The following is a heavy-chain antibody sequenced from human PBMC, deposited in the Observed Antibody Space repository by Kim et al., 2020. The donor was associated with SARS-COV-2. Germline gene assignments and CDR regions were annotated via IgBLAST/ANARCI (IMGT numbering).Heavy chain of an antibody. V-gene: IGHV3-23*01. CDR1: GFTFSSYA. D-gene: IGHD4-17*01. Sequence: GGSLRLSCAASGFTFSSYAMSWVRQAPGKGLEWVSAISGSGGSTYYADSVKGRFTISRDNSKNTLYLQMNSLRAEDTAVYYCAVSAGDYNYYYYGMDVWGQGTTVTVSS. CDR2: ISGSGGST. J-gene: IGHJ6*02. CDR3: AVSAGDYNYYYYGMDV.